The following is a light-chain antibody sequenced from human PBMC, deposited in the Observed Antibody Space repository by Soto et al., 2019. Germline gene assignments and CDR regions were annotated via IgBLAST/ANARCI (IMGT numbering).Light chain of an antibody. V-gene: IGLV1-44*01. CDR2: TND. CDR1: SSNIGGNT. Sequence: QLVLTQPPSASGTPGQRVTISCSGGSSNIGGNTVNWYQQLPGTAPTLLIYTNDQRPSGVPDRFSASKSGTSASLAISGLQSEDEADYYCAAWDGSLNVVLFGGGTKLTVL. J-gene: IGLJ2*01. CDR3: AAWDGSLNVVL.